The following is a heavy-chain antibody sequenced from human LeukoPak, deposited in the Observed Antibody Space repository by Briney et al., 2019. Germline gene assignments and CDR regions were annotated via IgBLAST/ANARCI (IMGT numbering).Heavy chain of an antibody. CDR2: IYHSGST. D-gene: IGHD3-10*01. Sequence: SQTLSLTCAVSGGSIISGGYSWSWIRQPPGKGLEWIGYIYHSGSTYYNPSLKSRVTISVDRSKNQFSLKLSSVTAADTAVYYCARNMVRGHYGMDVWGQGTTVTVSS. V-gene: IGHV4-30-2*01. CDR1: GGSIISGGYS. CDR3: ARNMVRGHYGMDV. J-gene: IGHJ6*02.